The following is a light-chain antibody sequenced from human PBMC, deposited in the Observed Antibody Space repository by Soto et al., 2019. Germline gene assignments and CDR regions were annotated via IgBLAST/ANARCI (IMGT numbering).Light chain of an antibody. CDR2: NNN. V-gene: IGLV1-44*01. J-gene: IGLJ3*02. CDR3: ALWDDSLNGLRV. CDR1: SSNIGSNL. Sequence: QSVLTQPPSASGTPGQTVTISCSGSSSNIGSNLVNWYQLLPGTTPRLLIYNNNQRPSAVPDRFSGSKSGTSASLAISGLQSEDEGDYFCALWDDSLNGLRVSGGGTKLTVL.